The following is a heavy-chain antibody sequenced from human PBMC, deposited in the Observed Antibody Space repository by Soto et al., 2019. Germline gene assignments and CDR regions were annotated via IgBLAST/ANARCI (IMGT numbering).Heavy chain of an antibody. J-gene: IGHJ6*03. CDR3: ARDGYCSGGSCYFGYYYYYMDV. CDR1: GFTFSSYG. D-gene: IGHD2-15*01. CDR2: IWYDGSNK. Sequence: GGSLRLSCAASGFTFSSYGMHWVRQAPGKGLEWVAVIWYDGSNKYYADSVKGRFTISRDNSKNTLYLQMNSLRAEDTAVYYCARDGYCSGGSCYFGYYYYYMDVWGKGTTVTVSS. V-gene: IGHV3-33*01.